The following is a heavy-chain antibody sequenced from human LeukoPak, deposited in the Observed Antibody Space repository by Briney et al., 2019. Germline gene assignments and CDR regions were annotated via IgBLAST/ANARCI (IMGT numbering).Heavy chain of an antibody. CDR1: GGSISSYY. D-gene: IGHD5-18*01. J-gene: IGHJ4*02. CDR3: ARALRGYSYGPFDF. V-gene: IGHV4-59*08. CDR2: ISFSGST. Sequence: PSETLSLTYTVSGGSISSYYWTWIRQPPGKGLEWIGYISFSGSTNYNPSLKSRVTISVDTSKNQFSLRLSSVTAADTAVYYCARALRGYSYGPFDFWGQGTLVTVSS.